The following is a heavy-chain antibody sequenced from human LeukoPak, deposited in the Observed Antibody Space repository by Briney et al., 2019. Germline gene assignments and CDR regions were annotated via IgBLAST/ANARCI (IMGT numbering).Heavy chain of an antibody. J-gene: IGHJ4*02. CDR2: IYHSGST. CDR1: GGSISGYY. V-gene: IGHV4-59*12. CDR3: ARDGVAGRNSYYFDY. Sequence: SETLSLTCTVSGGSISGYYWSWIRQPPGKGLEWIGYIYHSGSTNYNPSLKSRVTMSVDTSKNQFSLKLSSVTAADTAVYYCARDGVAGRNSYYFDYWGQGTLATVSS. D-gene: IGHD6-19*01.